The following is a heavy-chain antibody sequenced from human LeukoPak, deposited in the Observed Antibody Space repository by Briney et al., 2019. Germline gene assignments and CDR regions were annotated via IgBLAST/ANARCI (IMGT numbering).Heavy chain of an antibody. CDR2: INPDGTTT. J-gene: IGHJ4*02. CDR3: VRIATVTTPDY. D-gene: IGHD4-17*01. Sequence: GGSLRLSCAASGFTCSSYWMHWVRQPLGKGQVWVSRINPDGTTTNYADSVKGRFTISRDNAKNTLYLQMNSLTVEDTALYYCVRIATVTTPDYWGQGTLVTVSS. CDR1: GFTCSSYW. V-gene: IGHV3-74*01.